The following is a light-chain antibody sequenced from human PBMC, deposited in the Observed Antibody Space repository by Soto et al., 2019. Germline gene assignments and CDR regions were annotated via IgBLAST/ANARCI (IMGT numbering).Light chain of an antibody. CDR3: QPYGSSSTWT. Sequence: EIVLTQSPGTLSLSPGERATLSCRASQSVSSAYLAWYQHKPGQPPTLLIYAASSRVTGIPDRFSGSGSGTDFTLTIGRLEPEDFAVYYCQPYGSSSTWTFGQGTKVEIK. CDR2: AAS. J-gene: IGKJ1*01. CDR1: QSVSSAY. V-gene: IGKV3-20*01.